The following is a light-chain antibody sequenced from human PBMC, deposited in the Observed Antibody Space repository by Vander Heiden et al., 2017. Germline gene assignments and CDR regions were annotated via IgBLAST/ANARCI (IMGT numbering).Light chain of an antibody. J-gene: IGKJ2*01. CDR3: MQARQTHNT. CDR2: WGS. CDR1: QSLLHRNGFNY. V-gene: IGKV2-28*01. Sequence: DIVLTQSPLSLPVSPGEPASLSLRSSQSLLHRNGFNYLDWYLQKPEQSPQVLIDWGSSRATGVPDRISGSGSGADFTLKISRVEDEDVGFYYCMQARQTHNTFGQGTKLEIK.